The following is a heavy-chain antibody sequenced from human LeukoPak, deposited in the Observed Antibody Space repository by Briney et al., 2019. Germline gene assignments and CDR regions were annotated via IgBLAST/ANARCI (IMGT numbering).Heavy chain of an antibody. CDR3: ARDYGTLFEHYGMDV. V-gene: IGHV3-33*01. CDR1: GFTFSSYG. Sequence: PGGSLRLSCAASGFTFSSYGMHWVRQAPGKGLEWVAVIWYDGSNKYYADSVKGRFTISRDNSKNTLYLQMNSLRAEDTAVYYCARDYGTLFEHYGMDVWGQGTTVTVSS. D-gene: IGHD3-10*01. CDR2: IWYDGSNK. J-gene: IGHJ6*02.